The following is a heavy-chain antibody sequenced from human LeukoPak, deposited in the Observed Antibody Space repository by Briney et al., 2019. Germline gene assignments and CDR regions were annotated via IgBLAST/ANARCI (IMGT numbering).Heavy chain of an antibody. J-gene: IGHJ5*02. CDR2: INPNSGGT. CDR1: GGTFSSYA. Sequence: GASVKVSCKAAGGTFSSYAISWVRQAPGQGLEWMGRINPNSGGTNYAQKFQGRVTMTRDTSISTAYMELSRLRSDDTAVYYCARGGWDTAMVTNWSDPWGQGTLVTVSS. CDR3: ARGGWDTAMVTNWSDP. D-gene: IGHD5-18*01. V-gene: IGHV1-2*06.